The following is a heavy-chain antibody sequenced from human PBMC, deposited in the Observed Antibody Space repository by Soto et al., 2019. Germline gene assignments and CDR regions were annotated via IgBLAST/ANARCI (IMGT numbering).Heavy chain of an antibody. V-gene: IGHV4-39*01. J-gene: IGHJ6*02. CDR3: ARDFYYYYGMDV. CDR2: IYYSGST. CDR1: GGSISSSSHY. Sequence: QLQLQESGPGLVKPSETLSLTCTVSGGSISSSSHYWGWIRQPPGKGLEWIGSIYYSGSTYYNPSLKSRVTISVDTSKNQFSLKPRSVTAADTAVYYCARDFYYYYGMDVWGQGTTVTVSS.